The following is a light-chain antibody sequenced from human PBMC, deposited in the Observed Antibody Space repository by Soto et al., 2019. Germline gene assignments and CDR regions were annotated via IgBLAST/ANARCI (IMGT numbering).Light chain of an antibody. CDR3: QQYGSSPPYT. CDR2: CAS. Sequence: IVLTQSPGTLSLSPGDISTLSCSAIQSVSSSCLAWYQQKPGQDPRLLIYCASSRATGIPDRCSGSGSGTAFTLPISRLEPEDYAVYYCQQYGSSPPYTFGQGTRLEIK. V-gene: IGKV3-20*01. CDR1: QSVSSSC. J-gene: IGKJ5*01.